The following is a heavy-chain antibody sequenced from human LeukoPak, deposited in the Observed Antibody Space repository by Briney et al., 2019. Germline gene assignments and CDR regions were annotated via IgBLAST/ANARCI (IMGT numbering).Heavy chain of an antibody. D-gene: IGHD2-2*01. CDR3: ARDRCSSTSCFPFDY. Sequence: GASVKVSCKASGYTFTGYYMHWVRQAPGQGLEWMGWINPNSGGTNYAQKFQGRVTMTRDTSISTAYKELSRLRSDDTAVYYCARDRCSSTSCFPFDYWGQGTLVTVSS. J-gene: IGHJ4*02. CDR1: GYTFTGYY. CDR2: INPNSGGT. V-gene: IGHV1-2*02.